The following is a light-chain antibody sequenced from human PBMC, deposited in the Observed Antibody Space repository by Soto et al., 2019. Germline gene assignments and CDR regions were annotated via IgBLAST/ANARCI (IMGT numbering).Light chain of an antibody. CDR2: AAS. J-gene: IGKJ5*01. CDR1: QSISNS. Sequence: IQMPQSPSSLSASVGDRVTITCRASQSISNSLNWYQQKPGRAPKLLIYAASSLQSGVPSRFSGSGSGTDFILTISSLQPEDFATYYCQQSYSTPRDFGQGTRLEIK. CDR3: QQSYSTPRD. V-gene: IGKV1-39*01.